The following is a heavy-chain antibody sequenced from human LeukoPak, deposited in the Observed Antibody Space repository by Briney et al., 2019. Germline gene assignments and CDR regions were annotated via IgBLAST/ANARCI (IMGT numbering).Heavy chain of an antibody. CDR1: GFIFSDYW. V-gene: IGHV3-30*03. CDR3: ARPSPPGDGYNPSDQ. Sequence: GSLRLSCAASGFIFSDYWMHWVRQAPGKGLEWVAVISNDERNKYYAESVKGRFTISRDNSNSMVYLQMTSLRLEDTAVYYCARPSPPGDGYNPSDQWGQGSLVIVSS. CDR2: ISNDERNK. D-gene: IGHD5-24*01. J-gene: IGHJ4*02.